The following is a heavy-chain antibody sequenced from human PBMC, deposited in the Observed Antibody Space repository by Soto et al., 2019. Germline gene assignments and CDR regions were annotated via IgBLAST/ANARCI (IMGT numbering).Heavy chain of an antibody. CDR1: GGSISSYY. CDR2: IYYSGST. CDR3: ARLPSSSNSGWLVPAARRYYYYYMDV. J-gene: IGHJ6*03. Sequence: SETLSLTCTVSGGSISSYYWSWIRQPPGKGLEWIGCIYYSGSTNSNPSLKSRVTISVDTSKNQFSLKLSSVTAADTAVYYCARLPSSSNSGWLVPAARRYYYYYMDVWGKGTTVTVSS. D-gene: IGHD2-2*01. V-gene: IGHV4-59*08.